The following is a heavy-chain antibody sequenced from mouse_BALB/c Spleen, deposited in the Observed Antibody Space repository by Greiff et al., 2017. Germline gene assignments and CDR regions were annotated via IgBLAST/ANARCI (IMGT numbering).Heavy chain of an antibody. Sequence: VQLQQSGTVLARPGASVKMSCKASGYSFTSYWMHWVKQRPGQGLEWIGAIYPGNSDTSYNQKFKGKAKLTAVTSASTAYMELSSLTNEDSAVYYCTRLNGSSSYYFDYWGQGTTLTVSS. CDR2: IYPGNSDT. CDR1: GYSFTSYW. J-gene: IGHJ2*01. V-gene: IGHV1-5*01. CDR3: TRLNGSSSYYFDY. D-gene: IGHD1-1*01.